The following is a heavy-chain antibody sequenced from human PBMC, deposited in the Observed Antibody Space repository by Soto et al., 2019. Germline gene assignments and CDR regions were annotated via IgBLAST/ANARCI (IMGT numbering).Heavy chain of an antibody. V-gene: IGHV4-39*01. CDR3: ARKRVVTAMDEPYYFDY. Sequence: QLQLQESGPGLVKPSETLSLTCTVSGGSISSSSYYWGWIRQPPGKGLEWIGSIYYSGSTYYNPSLKSRVTISVDTSKNQFSLKLSSVTAADTAVYYCARKRVVTAMDEPYYFDYWGQGTLVTVSS. CDR2: IYYSGST. J-gene: IGHJ4*02. D-gene: IGHD5-18*01. CDR1: GGSISSSSYY.